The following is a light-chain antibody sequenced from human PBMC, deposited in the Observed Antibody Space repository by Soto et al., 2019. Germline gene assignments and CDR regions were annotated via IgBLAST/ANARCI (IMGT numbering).Light chain of an antibody. CDR3: TSYTSSITYV. CDR1: SSDVGGYNY. CDR2: EVS. J-gene: IGLJ1*01. V-gene: IGLV2-14*01. Sequence: QSALAQPASVSGSPGRSITISCTGTSSDVGGYNYVSWYQQHPGKAPKLMIYEVSNRPSGVSNRLSGSKSGNTASLTISGLQAEDEADYYCTSYTSSITYVFGTGTKVTVL.